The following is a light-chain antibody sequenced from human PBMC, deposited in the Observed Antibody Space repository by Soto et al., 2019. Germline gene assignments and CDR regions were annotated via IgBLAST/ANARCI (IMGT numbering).Light chain of an antibody. CDR1: QDISNY. J-gene: IGKJ3*01. V-gene: IGKV1-33*01. Sequence: DIQMTQSPSSLSASVGDRVTISCQASQDISNYLNWYPQKPGKAPKLLIYTASSLQSGVPSRFSGGGSGTDFNFSISSLQPEDIATYYCQQYDYLPFTFGPGTKVDIK. CDR2: TAS. CDR3: QQYDYLPFT.